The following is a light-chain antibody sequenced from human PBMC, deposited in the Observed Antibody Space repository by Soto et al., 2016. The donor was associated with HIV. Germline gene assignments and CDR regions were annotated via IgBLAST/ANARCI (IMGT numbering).Light chain of an antibody. CDR1: QGISSY. CDR2: KAS. Sequence: DIQLTQSPSFLSASVGDRVTITCRASQGISSYLAWYQQKPGKAPKLLIYKASTLQSGVPSRFNGSGSGTEFTLTISSLQPDDFATYYCQQYKSYSITFGPGTKVDIK. V-gene: IGKV1-9*01. J-gene: IGKJ3*01. CDR3: QQYKSYSIT.